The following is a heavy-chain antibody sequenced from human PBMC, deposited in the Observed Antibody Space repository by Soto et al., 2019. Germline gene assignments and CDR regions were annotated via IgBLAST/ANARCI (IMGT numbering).Heavy chain of an antibody. Sequence: QVQLVQSGAEVKKPGASVKVSCKASGYTFTNYAMNWVRQAPGQRLEWMGWINAGNGNTKYSQKFQARVSITRDTSASTVNMEVSSLRSEDTAVYYCARGTYDSSGYYFFDYWGQGTLVTVSS. CDR1: GYTFTNYA. D-gene: IGHD3-22*01. V-gene: IGHV1-3*01. CDR3: ARGTYDSSGYYFFDY. J-gene: IGHJ4*02. CDR2: INAGNGNT.